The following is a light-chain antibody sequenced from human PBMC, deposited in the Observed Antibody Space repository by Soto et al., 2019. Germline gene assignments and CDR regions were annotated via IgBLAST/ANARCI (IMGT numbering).Light chain of an antibody. CDR3: QQSYSTTWT. CDR2: AAS. Sequence: DIQMTPSPSPPSAFLGDRITITCRASQGLSTYLNLYPQKPGKAPKLPIYAASSLQSGVPSRFSGSGSETDFTLTISSLQPEDFATYSCQQSYSTTWTFGQGTKVDIK. V-gene: IGKV1-39*01. J-gene: IGKJ1*01. CDR1: QGLSTY.